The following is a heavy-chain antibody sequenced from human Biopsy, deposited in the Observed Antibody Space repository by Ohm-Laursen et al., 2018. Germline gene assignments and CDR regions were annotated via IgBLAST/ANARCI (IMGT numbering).Heavy chain of an antibody. CDR2: INPVSKNT. Sequence: SVKVSCKTSGYTFTGYDISWVRQVPGQGLEWIGWINPVSKNTISVKDFRGRVTLTGDTSSSTSYMELRSLTSKDTAIYYCARAVRNQKLSDVWGQGTPVTVSS. V-gene: IGHV1-8*01. J-gene: IGHJ6*02. CDR3: ARAVRNQKLSDV. D-gene: IGHD1-14*01. CDR1: GYTFTGYD.